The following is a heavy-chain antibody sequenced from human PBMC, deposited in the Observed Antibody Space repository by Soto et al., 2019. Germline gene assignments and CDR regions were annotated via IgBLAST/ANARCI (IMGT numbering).Heavy chain of an antibody. V-gene: IGHV3-9*02. D-gene: IGHD4-17*01. J-gene: IGHJ4*02. CDR2: ISSNSDTI. Sequence: EVQLVESGGGLVQPGRSLRLSCVASGFTADDYAMHWVRQAPGKGLEWVSGISSNSDTIDYADSVKGRFTISRDNAKNSRFLQMNRLRPEDTALYYCAKDMKWGGMTTIHYFDSWGQGTLVTVSS. CDR3: AKDMKWGGMTTIHYFDS. CDR1: GFTADDYA.